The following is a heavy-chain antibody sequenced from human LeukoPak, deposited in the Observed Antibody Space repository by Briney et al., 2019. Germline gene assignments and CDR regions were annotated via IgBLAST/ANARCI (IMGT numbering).Heavy chain of an antibody. V-gene: IGHV3-21*01. CDR3: ARDRDSSWYDY. J-gene: IGHJ4*02. D-gene: IGHD6-13*01. CDR1: GFTFSSYS. CDR2: ISSSSSYI. Sequence: PGGSLRLSCAASGFTFSSYSMKWVRQAPGKGLEWVSSISSSSSYIYYADSVKGRFTISRDNAKNSLYLQMNSLRAEDTAVYYCARDRDSSWYDYWGQGTLVTVSS.